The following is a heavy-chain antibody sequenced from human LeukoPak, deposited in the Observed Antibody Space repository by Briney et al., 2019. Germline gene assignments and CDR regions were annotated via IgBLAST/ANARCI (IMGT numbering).Heavy chain of an antibody. D-gene: IGHD3-3*01. Sequence: SQTLSLTCAISGDSVSSNSAAWNWIRQSPSRGLEWLGRTYYRSKWYNDYAVSVKSRITINPDTSKNQFSLQLNSVTPEDTAVYYCASEPSQNYDFWSGYPASPLDYWGQGTLVTVSS. CDR2: TYYRSKWYN. J-gene: IGHJ4*02. CDR1: GDSVSSNSAA. CDR3: ASEPSQNYDFWSGYPASPLDY. V-gene: IGHV6-1*01.